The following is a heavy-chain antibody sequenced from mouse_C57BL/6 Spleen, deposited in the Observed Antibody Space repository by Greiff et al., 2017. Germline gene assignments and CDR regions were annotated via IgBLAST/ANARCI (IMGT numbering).Heavy chain of an antibody. Sequence: QVQLQQPGAELVKPGASVKLSCKASGYTFTSYWMHWVKQRPGQGLEWIGTIHPNSGSTNYNEKFKSKATLTVDKSSSTAYMQLSSLTSEDSAVYYCARGIYYDYHGYAMDYWGQGTSVTVSS. CDR2: IHPNSGST. CDR3: ARGIYYDYHGYAMDY. CDR1: GYTFTSYW. D-gene: IGHD2-4*01. J-gene: IGHJ4*01. V-gene: IGHV1-64*01.